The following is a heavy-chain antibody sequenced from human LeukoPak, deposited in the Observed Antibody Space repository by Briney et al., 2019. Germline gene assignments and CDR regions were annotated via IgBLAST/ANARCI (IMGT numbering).Heavy chain of an antibody. CDR3: ARSPYYYMDV. J-gene: IGHJ6*03. V-gene: IGHV4-4*09. CDR1: GGSISSYY. Sequence: PSETLSLTCTVSGGSISSYYWNWIRQPPGKGLEWIGYIYTSGNTNYNPSLKSRVTMSVDTSKNQFSLKLSSVTAADTAVYYCARSPYYYMDVWGKGTTVTVSS. CDR2: IYTSGNT.